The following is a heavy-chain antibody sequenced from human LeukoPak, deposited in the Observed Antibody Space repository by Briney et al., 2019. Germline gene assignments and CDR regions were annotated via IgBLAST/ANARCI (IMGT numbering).Heavy chain of an antibody. CDR2: MNPNGGNT. V-gene: IGHV1-8*01. J-gene: IGHJ6*03. D-gene: IGHD3-10*01. CDR1: GYTFTSYD. Sequence: ASVKVSCKASGYTFTSYDINWVRQATGQGLEWMGWMNPNGGNTGYAQKFQGRVTMTRNTSISTAYMELSSLRSEDTAVYYCARSDITMVRGAPTHYYYYYMDVWGKGTTVTVSS. CDR3: ARSDITMVRGAPTHYYYYYMDV.